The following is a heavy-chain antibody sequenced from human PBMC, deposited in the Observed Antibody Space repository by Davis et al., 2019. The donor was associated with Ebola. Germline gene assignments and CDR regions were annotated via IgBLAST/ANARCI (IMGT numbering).Heavy chain of an antibody. J-gene: IGHJ4*02. CDR1: GFTFSSYW. Sequence: GESLKISCAASGFTFSSYWMSWVRQAPGKGLEWVANIKQDGSEKYYVDSVKGRFTISRDNARNSLYLQMNSLRAEDTALYYCAKDGVYSASNLFDYWGQGTLVTVSS. D-gene: IGHD1-26*01. CDR3: AKDGVYSASNLFDY. V-gene: IGHV3-7*03. CDR2: IKQDGSEK.